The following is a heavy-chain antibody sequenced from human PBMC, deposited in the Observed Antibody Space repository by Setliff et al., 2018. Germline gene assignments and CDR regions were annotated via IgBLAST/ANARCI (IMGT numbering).Heavy chain of an antibody. D-gene: IGHD3-10*01. V-gene: IGHV4-61*09. J-gene: IGHJ4*02. CDR2: WYTSGIT. CDR1: GGSINSGSYF. Sequence: PSETLSLTCTVSGGSINSGSYFWAWIRQPPGKGLEWIGHWYTSGITNYNPSLKSQVTISVDTSKNQFSLKLSSVTAADTAVFFCARGQNSYHPGSWGPLYDHWGQGTQVTVSS. CDR3: ARGQNSYHPGSWGPLYDH.